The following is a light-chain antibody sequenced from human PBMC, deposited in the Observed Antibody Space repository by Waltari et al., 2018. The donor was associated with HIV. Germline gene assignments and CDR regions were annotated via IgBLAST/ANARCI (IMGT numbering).Light chain of an antibody. CDR3: AAWDDNLNGYV. J-gene: IGLJ1*01. V-gene: IGLV1-36*01. CDR2: DVD. Sequence: QSVLTQPPSVSEAPRQRVTISCSGSSSNIGNNAVNWYQQVPGQAPKLLIYDVDLRPSWVSDRFSVSKSGTSAALAISGLQSEDEADYYCAAWDDNLNGYVFGTGTKVTVL. CDR1: SSNIGNNA.